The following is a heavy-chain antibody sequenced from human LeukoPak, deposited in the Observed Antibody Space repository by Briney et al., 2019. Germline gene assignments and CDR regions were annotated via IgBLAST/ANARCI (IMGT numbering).Heavy chain of an antibody. V-gene: IGHV3-7*01. J-gene: IGHJ4*02. D-gene: IGHD5-24*01. CDR3: ARDRRDGYNLLDY. Sequence: PGGSLRLSCAASGVTFSSYGMHWVRQAPGKGLEWVANIKQDESEKYYVDSVKGRFTISRDNAKNSLYLQMNSLRAEDTAVYYCARDRRDGYNLLDYWGQGTLVTVSS. CDR1: GVTFSSYG. CDR2: IKQDESEK.